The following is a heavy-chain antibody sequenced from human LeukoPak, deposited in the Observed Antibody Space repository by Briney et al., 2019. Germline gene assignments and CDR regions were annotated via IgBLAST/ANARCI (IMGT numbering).Heavy chain of an antibody. CDR1: GYSISSYY. V-gene: IGHV4-59*01. J-gene: IGHJ2*01. CDR3: ARGGTAMVPYWYFDL. Sequence: SETLSLTCAVSGYSISSYYWSWIRQPPGKGLEWIGYIYYSGSTNYNPSLKSRVTISVDTSKNQFSLKLSSVTAADTAVYYCARGGTAMVPYWYFDLWGSGTLVTVSS. D-gene: IGHD5-18*01. CDR2: IYYSGST.